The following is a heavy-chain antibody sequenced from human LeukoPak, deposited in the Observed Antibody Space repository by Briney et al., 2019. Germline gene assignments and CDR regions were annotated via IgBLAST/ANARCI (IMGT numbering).Heavy chain of an antibody. CDR2: IIPIFGIA. Sequence: SVKVSCKASGGTFSSYAISWVRQAPGQGLEWMGRIIPIFGIANYAQKFQGRVTITADKSTSTAYMELSSLRSEDTAVYYCARENGGDEDGYNSAFDYWGQGTLVTVSS. CDR1: GGTFSSYA. CDR3: ARENGGDEDGYNSAFDY. D-gene: IGHD5-24*01. J-gene: IGHJ4*02. V-gene: IGHV1-69*04.